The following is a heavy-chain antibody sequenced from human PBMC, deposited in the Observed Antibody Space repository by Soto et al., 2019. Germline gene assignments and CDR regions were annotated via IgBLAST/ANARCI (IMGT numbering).Heavy chain of an antibody. CDR3: ARGRGSGSYYCY. CDR2: INHSGST. Sequence: SETLSLTCAVYGGSFSRYYWSWIRQPPGKGLEWIGEINHSGSTNYNPSLKSRVTISVDTSKNQFSLKLSSVTAADTAVYYCARGRGSGSYYCYWGQGTLVTVSS. D-gene: IGHD3-10*01. V-gene: IGHV4-34*01. J-gene: IGHJ4*02. CDR1: GGSFSRYY.